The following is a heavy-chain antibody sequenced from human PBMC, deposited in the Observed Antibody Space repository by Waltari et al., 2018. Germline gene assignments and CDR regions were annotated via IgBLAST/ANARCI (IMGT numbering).Heavy chain of an antibody. Sequence: EVQLVESGGGLVQPGRSLRLSCAASGFTFDDYAMHWVRQAPGKGLEWVSGISWNSGSIGYADSVKGRFTISRDNAKNSLYLQMNSLRAEDTALYYCAKDLRRGGTTPRLWSGYYLDYWGQGTLVTVSS. V-gene: IGHV3-9*01. CDR3: AKDLRRGGTTPRLWSGYYLDY. CDR1: GFTFDDYA. CDR2: ISWNSGSI. D-gene: IGHD3-3*01. J-gene: IGHJ4*02.